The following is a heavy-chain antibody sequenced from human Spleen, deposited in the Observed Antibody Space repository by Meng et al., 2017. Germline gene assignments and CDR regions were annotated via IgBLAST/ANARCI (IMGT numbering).Heavy chain of an antibody. D-gene: IGHD5-12*01. CDR1: GDSVSNNSAS. V-gene: IGHV6-1*01. CDR2: TYYRSKWYN. Sequence: QVQLQQSGPGLVKPSQTLSLTCAISGDSVSNNSASWTWIRQSPSRGLEWLGRTYYRSKWYNDYAGSVKSRITINPDTSKNQFSLQLSSVTPEDTAVYYCGRAVASSFDPWGQGTLVTVSS. J-gene: IGHJ5*02. CDR3: GRAVASSFDP.